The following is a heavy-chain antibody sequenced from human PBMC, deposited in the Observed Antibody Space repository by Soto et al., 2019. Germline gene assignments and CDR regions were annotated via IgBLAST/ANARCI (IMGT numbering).Heavy chain of an antibody. J-gene: IGHJ4*02. CDR1: GFNFGTYT. CDR2: LGGCGDT. CDR3: TKDRHPDGIWTFDF. V-gene: IGHV3-23*01. D-gene: IGHD3-9*01. Sequence: GGSLRLSCAASGFNFGTYTMNWVRQAPGKGLEWVSALGGCGDTHYAESVKGRFTISRDYSKNILLLQTNSLRDEDSAIYYCTKDRHPDGIWTFDFWGQGTLVTVSS.